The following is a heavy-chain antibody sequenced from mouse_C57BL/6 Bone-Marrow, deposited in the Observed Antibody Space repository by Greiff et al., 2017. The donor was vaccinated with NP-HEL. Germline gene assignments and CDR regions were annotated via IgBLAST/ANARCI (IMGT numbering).Heavy chain of an antibody. Sequence: DVKLVESGGGLVKPGGSLKLSCAASGFTFSDYGMHWVRQAPEKGLEWVASISSGSSTTYYADTVKGRFTISRDTATNTLFLQMTSLRSEDTAMYYCASLRWLLHFGYWGQGTLVTVAA. CDR3: ASLRWLLHFGY. J-gene: IGHJ3*01. CDR1: GFTFSDYG. D-gene: IGHD2-3*01. V-gene: IGHV5-17*01. CDR2: ISSGSSTT.